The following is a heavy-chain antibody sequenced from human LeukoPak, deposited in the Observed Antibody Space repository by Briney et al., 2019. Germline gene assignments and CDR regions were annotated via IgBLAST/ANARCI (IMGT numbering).Heavy chain of an antibody. CDR3: EDSITFGGVIPTGY. J-gene: IGHJ4*02. V-gene: IGHV3-23*01. Sequence: GGSLRLSCAASGFTFSSYAMSWVRQAPGKGLEWVSAISGSGGSTYYADSVKGRFTISRDNSKNTLYLQMNSLRAEDTAVYYCEDSITFGGVIPTGYWGQGTLVTVSS. CDR1: GFTFSSYA. CDR2: ISGSGGST. D-gene: IGHD3-16*02.